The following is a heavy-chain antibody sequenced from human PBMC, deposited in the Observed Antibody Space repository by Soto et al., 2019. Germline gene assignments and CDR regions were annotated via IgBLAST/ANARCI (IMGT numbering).Heavy chain of an antibody. CDR2: IYYSVRT. J-gene: IGHJ5*02. Sequence: SENLSLTCTVSGGSISSYYWSWVRQPLGKGLERIRYIYYSVRTNYHPSLKSRVTISVDTSKNLFSLKLSSVTAADTAVFYCARDQPDYSGSYGGWNWFDPWGQGTLVTVA. D-gene: IGHD1-26*01. CDR3: ARDQPDYSGSYGGWNWFDP. CDR1: GGSISSYY. V-gene: IGHV4-59*01.